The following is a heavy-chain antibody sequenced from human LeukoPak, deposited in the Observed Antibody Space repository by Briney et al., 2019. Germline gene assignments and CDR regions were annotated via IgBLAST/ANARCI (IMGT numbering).Heavy chain of an antibody. CDR1: GFTFRNYA. J-gene: IGHJ3*02. V-gene: IGHV3-33*01. CDR2: IWYDGGNR. D-gene: IGHD6-13*01. CDR3: AREDRIAPADKAFDI. Sequence: GGSLRLFCAASGFTFRNYAMHWVGQAPGKSVEWVAIIWYDGGNRYHADSVKGRFTISRDNSKNTLYLQSNSLRAEDTAVYYCAREDRIAPADKAFDIWGQGTMVTVSS.